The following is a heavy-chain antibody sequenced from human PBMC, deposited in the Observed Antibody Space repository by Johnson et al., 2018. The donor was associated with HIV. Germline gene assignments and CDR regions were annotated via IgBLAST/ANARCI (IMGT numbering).Heavy chain of an antibody. CDR2: ISYDGSNK. D-gene: IGHD3-22*01. V-gene: IGHV3-30-3*01. Sequence: QMQLVESGGGVVQPGRSLRLSCAASGFTFSSYAMHWVRQAPGKGLEWVAVISYDGSNKYYADSVKGRFTISRDNSKNTLYLQMNSLRAEDTAVYYCAKVRGTMIVVFGAFDIWGQGTMVTVSS. J-gene: IGHJ3*02. CDR1: GFTFSSYA. CDR3: AKVRGTMIVVFGAFDI.